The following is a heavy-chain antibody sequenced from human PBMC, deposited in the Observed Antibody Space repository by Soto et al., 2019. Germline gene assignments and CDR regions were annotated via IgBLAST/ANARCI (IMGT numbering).Heavy chain of an antibody. J-gene: IGHJ4*02. V-gene: IGHV4-59*01. Sequence: SETLSLTWTVYGGSISSDYWSWIRQPPGKGLEWIGYIYYSGSTNYNPSLKSRVTISVDTSKNQFSLKLSSVTAADTAVYYCARGSGSYYTSLIDYWGQGTLVTVS. CDR1: GGSISSDY. CDR2: IYYSGST. D-gene: IGHD3-10*01. CDR3: ARGSGSYYTSLIDY.